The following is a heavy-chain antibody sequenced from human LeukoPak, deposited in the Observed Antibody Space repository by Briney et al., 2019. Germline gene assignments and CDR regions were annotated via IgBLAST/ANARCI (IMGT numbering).Heavy chain of an antibody. CDR2: INPNSGGT. CDR1: GYTFTGYY. CDR3: ARVADYGDYGYYYYMDV. Sequence: ASVKVSCKASGYTFTGYYMHWVRQAPGQGLEWMGWINPNSGGTNYAQKFQGRVTMTRDTSTSTAYMELSRLRSDDTAVYYCARVADYGDYGYYYYMDVWGKGTTVTVSS. D-gene: IGHD4-17*01. V-gene: IGHV1-2*02. J-gene: IGHJ6*03.